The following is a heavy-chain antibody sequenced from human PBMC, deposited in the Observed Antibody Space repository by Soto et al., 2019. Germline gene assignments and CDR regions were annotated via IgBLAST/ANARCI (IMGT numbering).Heavy chain of an antibody. CDR3: AKENGYFDH. CDR2: LSGSGVRT. D-gene: IGHD2-8*01. J-gene: IGHJ4*02. V-gene: IGHV3-23*01. Sequence: GGSLRLSCAVSGFTFSGYAMSWVRQAPGKGLEWVSGLSGSGVRTYYAESVKCLFTMSRDNSKNTVYLQMNSLRAEDTALYYCAKENGYFDHWGQGTLFTISS. CDR1: GFTFSGYA.